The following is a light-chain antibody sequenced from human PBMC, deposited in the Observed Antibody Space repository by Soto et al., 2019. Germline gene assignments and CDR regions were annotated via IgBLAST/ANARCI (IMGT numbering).Light chain of an antibody. CDR2: ANG. V-gene: IGLV1-40*01. J-gene: IGLJ2*01. CDR1: SSNIGAGYD. CDR3: AAWDDSMNGVV. Sequence: VLTQPPSVSGAPGQGVTISCTGSSSNIGAGYDVHWYQQLPGTAPKLLIYANGNRPSGVPDRFSGSKSGTSASLAITGLQAEDEADYYCAAWDDSMNGVVFGGGTKVTVL.